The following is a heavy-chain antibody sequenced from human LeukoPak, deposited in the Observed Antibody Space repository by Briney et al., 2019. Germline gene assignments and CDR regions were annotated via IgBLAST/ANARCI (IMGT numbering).Heavy chain of an antibody. V-gene: IGHV3-23*01. CDR3: AKHPMVRGVPHLEY. CDR1: GFTFSSYG. CDR2: ISGSGGST. J-gene: IGHJ4*02. Sequence: GGTLRLSCAPCGFTFSSYGMSWVRQAPGKGLEWVSAISGSGGSTYYADSVKGGFTISRDNSKNTLYLPMNSLRAEDTAVYYCAKHPMVRGVPHLEYWGQGTLVTVSS. D-gene: IGHD3-10*01.